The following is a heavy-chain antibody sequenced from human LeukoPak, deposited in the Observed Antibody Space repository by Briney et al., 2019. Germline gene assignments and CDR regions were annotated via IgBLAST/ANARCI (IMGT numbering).Heavy chain of an antibody. CDR1: GFTFNRFW. J-gene: IGHJ4*02. V-gene: IGHV3-74*01. CDR2: INSGGSST. D-gene: IGHD5-18*01. Sequence: GGSLRLSCAASGFTFNRFWMHWVPQAPGKGLVWVSRINSGGSSTSYADSVKGRFTIPRDNAKNTLYLQMNSLRTEDTAVYYCARVLGYSYGFGFDYWGQGTLVTVSS. CDR3: ARVLGYSYGFGFDY.